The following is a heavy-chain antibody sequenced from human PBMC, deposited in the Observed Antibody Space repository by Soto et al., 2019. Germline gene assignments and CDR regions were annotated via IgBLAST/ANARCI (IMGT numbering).Heavy chain of an antibody. D-gene: IGHD7-27*01. CDR3: ARQVLYGDHYYYYMDV. J-gene: IGHJ6*03. Sequence: PGESLKISCKGSGYSFTSYWIGWVRQMPGKGLEWMGIIYPGDSDTRYSPSFQGQVTISADKSISTAYLQWSSLKASDTAMYYCARQVLYGDHYYYYMDVWGKGTTVTVSS. V-gene: IGHV5-51*01. CDR1: GYSFTSYW. CDR2: IYPGDSDT.